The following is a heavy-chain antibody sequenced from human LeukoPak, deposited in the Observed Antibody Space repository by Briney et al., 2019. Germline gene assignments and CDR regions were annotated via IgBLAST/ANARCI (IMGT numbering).Heavy chain of an antibody. CDR2: ISDDGRST. V-gene: IGHV3-23*01. J-gene: IGHJ4*02. CDR3: AKRVPYSSSSVYFDY. D-gene: IGHD6-6*01. Sequence: GGSLRLSCAASGFTFSSYGMTWVRQAPGKGPEWVSSISDDGRSTYYADSVKGRFTISRDNSKNALFLQMNSLRAEDTAVYYCAKRVPYSSSSVYFDYWGQGILVTVSS. CDR1: GFTFSSYG.